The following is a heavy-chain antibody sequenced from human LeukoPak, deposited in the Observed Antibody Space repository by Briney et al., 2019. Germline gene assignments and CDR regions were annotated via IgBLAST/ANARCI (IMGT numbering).Heavy chain of an antibody. CDR3: ARSSVLRAWYYFDY. CDR1: GGSISSSSYY. J-gene: IGHJ4*02. Sequence: SETLSLTCTVSGGSISSSSYYWGWIRQPPGKGLEWIGSIYYSGSTYYNPSLKSRVTISVDTSKNQFSLKLSSVTAADTAVYYCARSSVLRAWYYFDYWGQGTLVTVSS. V-gene: IGHV4-39*01. CDR2: IYYSGST. D-gene: IGHD2-8*02.